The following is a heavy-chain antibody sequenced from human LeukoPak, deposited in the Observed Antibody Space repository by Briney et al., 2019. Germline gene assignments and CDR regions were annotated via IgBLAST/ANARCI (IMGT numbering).Heavy chain of an antibody. V-gene: IGHV3-49*04. D-gene: IGHD6-25*01. CDR1: EFTFSSYS. Sequence: GGSLRLSCAASEFTFSSYSMNWVRQAPGKGLEWVGFIRSKAYGGTTEYAASVKGRFTISRDDSKSIAYLQMNSLKTEDTAVYYCTRGGFDYYYGMDVWGQGTTVTVSS. CDR2: IRSKAYGGTT. CDR3: TRGGFDYYYGMDV. J-gene: IGHJ6*02.